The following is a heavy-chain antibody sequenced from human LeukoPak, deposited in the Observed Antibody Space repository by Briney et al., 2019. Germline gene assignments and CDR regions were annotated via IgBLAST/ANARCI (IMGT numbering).Heavy chain of an antibody. CDR3: ARAGYCSGGSCYGVDY. Sequence: EGSLRLSCAASGFTFSSYGMHWVRQAPGKGLEWVAVIWYDGSNKYYADSVKGRFTISRDNSKNTLYLQMNSLRAEDTAVYYCARAGYCSGGSCYGVDYWGQGTLVTVSS. J-gene: IGHJ4*02. V-gene: IGHV3-33*01. D-gene: IGHD2-15*01. CDR1: GFTFSSYG. CDR2: IWYDGSNK.